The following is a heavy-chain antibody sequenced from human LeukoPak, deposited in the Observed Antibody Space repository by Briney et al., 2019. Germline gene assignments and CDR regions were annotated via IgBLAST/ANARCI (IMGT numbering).Heavy chain of an antibody. CDR1: GFTVSSNY. D-gene: IGHD4-23*01. J-gene: IGHJ4*02. Sequence: GGSLRLSCAASGFTVSSNYMSWVRRAPGKGLEWISVIYSGGSTYYADSVKGRFTISRDNSKNTLYLQMNSLRAEDTAVYYCARDPDLYGGNPPGDYWGQGTLVTVSS. V-gene: IGHV3-53*01. CDR3: ARDPDLYGGNPPGDY. CDR2: IYSGGST.